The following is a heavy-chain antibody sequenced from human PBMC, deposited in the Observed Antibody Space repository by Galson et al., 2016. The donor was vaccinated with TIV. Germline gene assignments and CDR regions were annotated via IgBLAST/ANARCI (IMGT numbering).Heavy chain of an antibody. D-gene: IGHD3-22*01. Sequence: SLRLSCASSGLAVDKNYMTWVRQAPGKGLEWVALISDSGNTYYSESVRGRFTISRDNSRNTLYLQMSGLRAEDTAVYYCARDRVIDAYYYHYTYGMDVWGQGPTLTVSS. CDR3: ARDRVIDAYYYHYTYGMDV. V-gene: IGHV3-66*03. CDR2: ISDSGNT. J-gene: IGHJ6*02. CDR1: GLAVDKNY.